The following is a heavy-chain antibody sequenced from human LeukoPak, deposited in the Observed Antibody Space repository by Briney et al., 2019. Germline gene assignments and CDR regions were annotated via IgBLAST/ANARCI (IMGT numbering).Heavy chain of an antibody. CDR1: GFTFSSYA. J-gene: IGHJ4*02. Sequence: GGSLRLSCSASGFTFSSYAMHWVRQAPGKGLEYVSAISSNGGSTYYADSVKGRFTISRDNSKNTLYLQMSSLRAEDTAVYYCVKTNYGSGSYYPSWGQGTLVTVSS. CDR3: VKTNYGSGSYYPS. CDR2: ISSNGGST. V-gene: IGHV3-64D*09. D-gene: IGHD3-10*01.